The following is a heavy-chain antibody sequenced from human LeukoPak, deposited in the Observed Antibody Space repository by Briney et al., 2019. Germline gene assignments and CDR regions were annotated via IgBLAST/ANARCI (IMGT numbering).Heavy chain of an antibody. CDR2: FGFDGSTE. Sequence: AGGSLRLSCAASGLPFNNAWMSWVRQAPGKGLGWVAVFGFDGSTEYYADSVKGRFTISIDNPKTLLYLQMNSLRAEDTAVYYGARFEGYYNGFEVWGDGATVTVSS. J-gene: IGHJ6*04. V-gene: IGHV3-33*08. CDR1: GLPFNNAW. D-gene: IGHD3-16*01. CDR3: ARFEGYYNGFEV.